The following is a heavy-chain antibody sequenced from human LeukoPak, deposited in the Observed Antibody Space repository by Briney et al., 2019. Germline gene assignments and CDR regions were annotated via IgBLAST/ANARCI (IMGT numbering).Heavy chain of an antibody. V-gene: IGHV1-69*05. CDR1: GGTFSSYA. CDR2: IIPIFGTA. D-gene: IGHD3-10*01. J-gene: IGHJ4*02. Sequence: SVKVSCKASGGTFSSYAIGWVRQAPGQGLEWMGGIIPIFGTANYAQKFQGRVTITTDESTSTAYMELSSLRSEDTAVYYCARAPHVTMVRGVPYFDYWGQGTLVTVSS. CDR3: ARAPHVTMVRGVPYFDY.